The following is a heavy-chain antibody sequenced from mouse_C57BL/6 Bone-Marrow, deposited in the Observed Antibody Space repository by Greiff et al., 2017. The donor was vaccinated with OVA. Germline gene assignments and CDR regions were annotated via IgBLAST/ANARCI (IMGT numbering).Heavy chain of an antibody. CDR1: GFTFSSYC. CDR2: ISSGGSYT. V-gene: IGHV5-6*01. J-gene: IGHJ3*01. Sequence: EVQLVESGGDLVKPGGSLKLSCAASGFTFSSYCMSWVRQTPDKRLEWVATISSGGSYTYYPDSVKGRFTISRDNAKNTLYLQMSSLKSEDTAMYYCARHGAGWGQGTLVTVS. CDR3: ARHGAG.